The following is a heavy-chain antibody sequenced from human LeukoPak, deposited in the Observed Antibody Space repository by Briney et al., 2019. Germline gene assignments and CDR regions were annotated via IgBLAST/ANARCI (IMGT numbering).Heavy chain of an antibody. CDR2: IYYSGST. CDR1: GGSISSYY. V-gene: IGHV4-59*01. D-gene: IGHD3-9*01. CDR3: ARARFGILTGYYYWFDP. J-gene: IGHJ5*02. Sequence: PSETLSLTCTVSGGSISSYYWSWIRQPPGKGLEWIGYIYYSGSTNYNPSLKSRVTISVDTSKNQFSLKLSSVTAADTAVYYCARARFGILTGYYYWFDPWGQGTLVTVSS.